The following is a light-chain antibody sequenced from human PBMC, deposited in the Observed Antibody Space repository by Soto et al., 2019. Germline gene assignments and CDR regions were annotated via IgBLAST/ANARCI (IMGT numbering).Light chain of an antibody. CDR1: ESITTY. CDR2: AAS. J-gene: IGKJ4*01. CDR3: QQTYSTPPIN. V-gene: IGKV1-39*01. Sequence: DIQVTQSPSSLSASGGDSVTITCRASESITTYLSWYQQKPGKAPKLLISAASSLQSGVPSRFSGTGSGTHFTLTISSLQPEDFATYYCQQTYSTPPINFGGGTKVDIK.